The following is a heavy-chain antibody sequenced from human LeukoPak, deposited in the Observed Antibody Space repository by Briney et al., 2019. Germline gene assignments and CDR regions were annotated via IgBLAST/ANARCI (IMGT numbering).Heavy chain of an antibody. D-gene: IGHD6-13*01. V-gene: IGHV1-69*06. CDR1: GGTFISYA. J-gene: IGHJ4*02. CDR3: ASEGAAAGTHYFDY. CDR2: IIPIFGTA. Sequence: ASVKVSCKASGGTFISYAISWVRQAPGQGLEWMGGIIPIFGTANYAQKFQGRVTITADKSTSTAYMELSSLRSEDTAVYYCASEGAAAGTHYFDYWGQGTLVTVSS.